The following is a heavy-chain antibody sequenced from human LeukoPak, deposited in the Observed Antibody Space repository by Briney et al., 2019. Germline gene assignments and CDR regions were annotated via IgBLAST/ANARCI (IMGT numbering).Heavy chain of an antibody. V-gene: IGHV3-43*02. CDR2: ISGDGGST. D-gene: IGHD3-22*01. CDR3: ARVITLEPGLGAFDI. Sequence: PGGSLRLSCAASGFTLSDYWVHWVRQAPGKGLEWVSLISGDGGSTYYADSVKGRFTISRDNSKNSLYLQMNSLRTEDTALYYCARVITLEPGLGAFDIWGQGTMVTVSS. CDR1: GFTLSDYW. J-gene: IGHJ3*02.